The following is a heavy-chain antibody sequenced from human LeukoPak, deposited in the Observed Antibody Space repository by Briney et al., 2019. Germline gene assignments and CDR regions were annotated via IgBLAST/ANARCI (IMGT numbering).Heavy chain of an antibody. Sequence: SETLSLTCTVSGGSISSYYWSWIRQPPGKGLEWIGYIYYSGSTNYKPSLKSRVTISVDTSKNQFSLKLSSVTAADTAVYYCARGGPSSLITMIVVEHDAFDIWGQGTMVTVSS. D-gene: IGHD3-22*01. CDR3: ARGGPSSLITMIVVEHDAFDI. CDR1: GGSISSYY. J-gene: IGHJ3*02. CDR2: IYYSGST. V-gene: IGHV4-59*01.